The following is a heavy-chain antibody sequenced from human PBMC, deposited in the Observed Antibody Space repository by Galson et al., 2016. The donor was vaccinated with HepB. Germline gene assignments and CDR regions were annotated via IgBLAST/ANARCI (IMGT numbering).Heavy chain of an antibody. CDR3: AGGTAWHHFNF. CDR2: INVNDETT. CDR1: GFSISSYA. J-gene: IGHJ4*02. D-gene: IGHD1-26*01. V-gene: IGHV3-23*01. Sequence: SLRLSCAASGFSISSYAMRWVRQAPGKGLEWVSSINVNDETTYYADSVKGRFTISRDNSKNTLYLQMSSLRVEDAAIYFCAGGTAWHHFNFWGQGSLVTVSS.